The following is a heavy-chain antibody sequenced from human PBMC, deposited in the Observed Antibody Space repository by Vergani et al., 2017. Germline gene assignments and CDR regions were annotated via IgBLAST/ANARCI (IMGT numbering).Heavy chain of an antibody. V-gene: IGHV3-30*02. J-gene: IGHJ4*02. D-gene: IGHD3-22*01. CDR1: GFTFSSYA. Sequence: QVQLVESGGGVVQPGRSLRLSCAASGFTFSSYAMHWVRQAPGKGLEWVAVIRYDGSNKYYADSVKGRFTISRDNSKNTLYLQMNSLRAEDTAVYYCAKDDLSYSSGYFDYWGQGTLVTVSS. CDR2: IRYDGSNK. CDR3: AKDDLSYSSGYFDY.